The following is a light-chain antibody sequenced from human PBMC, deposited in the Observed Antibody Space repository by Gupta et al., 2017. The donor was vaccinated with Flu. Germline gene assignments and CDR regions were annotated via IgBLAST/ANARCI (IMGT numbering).Light chain of an antibody. Sequence: PSLPSAPGENTAISCRRTKHGISSSLAWYQQKPGKAPKPLTYGVSIRESGIPERFSGSGSGTDFTLTISSLQPEDFAAYYCQQYDNYPLTFGGGTKVEIK. V-gene: IGKV1D-16*02. CDR2: GVS. CDR1: HGISSS. J-gene: IGKJ4*01. CDR3: QQYDNYPLT.